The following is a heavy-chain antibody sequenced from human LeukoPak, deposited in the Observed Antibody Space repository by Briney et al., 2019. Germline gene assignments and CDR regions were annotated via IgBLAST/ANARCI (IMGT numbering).Heavy chain of an antibody. CDR3: ARGFRYSSSWDYYYGMDV. V-gene: IGHV4-34*01. Sequence: SETLSLTCAVYGGSFSGYYWSWIRQPPGKGLEWIGEINHSGSTNYNPSLKSRATISVDTSKNQFSLKLSSVTAADTAVYYCARGFRYSSSWDYYYGMDVWGQGTTVTVSS. J-gene: IGHJ6*02. D-gene: IGHD6-13*01. CDR2: INHSGST. CDR1: GGSFSGYY.